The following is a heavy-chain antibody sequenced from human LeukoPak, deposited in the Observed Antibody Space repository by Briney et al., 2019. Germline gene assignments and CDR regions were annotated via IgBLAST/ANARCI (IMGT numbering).Heavy chain of an antibody. Sequence: GGSLRLSCAASGFTFSSYSMNWVRQAPGKGLEWVSYISSSSSTIYYADSVKGRFTISRDNAKNSLYLQMNSLSAEDTAVYCCARRDIVVVTASMDVWGKGTTVTVSS. CDR2: ISSSSSTI. J-gene: IGHJ6*03. V-gene: IGHV3-48*04. CDR3: ARRDIVVVTASMDV. CDR1: GFTFSSYS. D-gene: IGHD2-21*02.